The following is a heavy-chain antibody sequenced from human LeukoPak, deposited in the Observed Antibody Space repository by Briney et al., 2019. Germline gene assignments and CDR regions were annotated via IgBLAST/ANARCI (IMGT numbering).Heavy chain of an antibody. CDR1: GYTFTSYD. Sequence: ASVKVSCKASGYTFTSYDINWVRQATGQGLEWMGWMNPNSGNTGYAQKFQGRVTMTRNTSISTAYMELSSLRSEDTAVNYCATAMIVVAGDAFDTWGQGTMVTVSS. CDR2: MNPNSGNT. CDR3: ATAMIVVAGDAFDT. D-gene: IGHD3-22*01. V-gene: IGHV1-8*01. J-gene: IGHJ3*02.